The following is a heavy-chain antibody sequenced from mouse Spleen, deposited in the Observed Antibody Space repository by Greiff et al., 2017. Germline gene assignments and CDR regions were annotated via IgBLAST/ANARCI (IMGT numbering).Heavy chain of an antibody. CDR3: ARHGDPYAMDY. J-gene: IGHJ4*01. V-gene: IGHV5-15*01. CDR2: ISNLAYSI. Sequence: EVHLVESGGGLVKPGGSLKLSCAASGFTFSDYGMAWVRQAPGKGPEWVAFISNLAYSIYYADTVTGRFTISRENAKNTLYLEMSSLRSEDTAMYYCARHGDPYAMDYWGQGTSVTVSS. D-gene: IGHD2-13*01. CDR1: GFTFSDYG.